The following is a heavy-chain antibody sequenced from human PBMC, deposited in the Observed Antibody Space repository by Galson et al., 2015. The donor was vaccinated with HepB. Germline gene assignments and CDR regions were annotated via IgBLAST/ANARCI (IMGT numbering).Heavy chain of an antibody. CDR2: INAGNGNT. D-gene: IGHD3-22*01. CDR3: ARDSSGYYVYYYYYGMDV. V-gene: IGHV1-3*01. Sequence: SVKVSCKASGYTFTSYAMHWVRQAPGQRLERMGWINAGNGNTKYSQKFQGRVTITRDTSASTAYMELSSLRSEDTAVYYCARDSSGYYVYYYYYGMDVWGQGTTVTVSS. CDR1: GYTFTSYA. J-gene: IGHJ6*02.